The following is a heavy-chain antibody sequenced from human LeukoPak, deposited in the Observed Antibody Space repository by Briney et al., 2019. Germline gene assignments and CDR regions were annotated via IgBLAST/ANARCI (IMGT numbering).Heavy chain of an antibody. CDR3: ASKAGYCSSTSCWDIFDY. J-gene: IGHJ4*02. V-gene: IGHV3-74*01. CDR2: INSDGSNT. D-gene: IGHD2-2*01. Sequence: GGSLRLSCAASGFTFSNYWMHWVRQAPGKGLVWVSRINSDGSNTNYADSVKGRFTISRDNAKNTLYLRMNSLRAEDTAVYYCASKAGYCSSTSCWDIFDYWGQGTLVTVSS. CDR1: GFTFSNYW.